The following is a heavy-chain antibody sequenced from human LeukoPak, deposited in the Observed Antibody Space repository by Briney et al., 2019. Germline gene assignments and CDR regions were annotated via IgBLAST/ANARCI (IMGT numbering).Heavy chain of an antibody. D-gene: IGHD3-3*01. CDR2: ISGSGGST. CDR3: AKVSDYDFWSGYSYYYYYMDV. CDR1: GFTFSSYA. J-gene: IGHJ6*03. V-gene: IGHV3-23*01. Sequence: GGSLRLSCAASGFTFSSYAMSWVRQAPGKGLEWVSAISGSGGSTYYADSVKGRFTISRDNSKNTLYLQMNSLRAEDTAVYYCAKVSDYDFWSGYSYYYYYMDVWGKGTTVTVSS.